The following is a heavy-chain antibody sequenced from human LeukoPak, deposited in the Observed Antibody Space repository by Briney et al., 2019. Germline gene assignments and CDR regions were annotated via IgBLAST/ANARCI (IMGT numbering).Heavy chain of an antibody. CDR3: ARDRSGTFDY. Sequence: GGSLRLSCAASGFTFSSYAMSWVRQAPGKGLEWVSAIRGSGGGTYYADSVKGRFTISRDNSRNTLYLQMNSLRAEDTAVYYCARDRSGTFDYWGQGTLVTVSS. J-gene: IGHJ4*02. CDR2: IRGSGGGT. CDR1: GFTFSSYA. D-gene: IGHD2-15*01. V-gene: IGHV3-23*01.